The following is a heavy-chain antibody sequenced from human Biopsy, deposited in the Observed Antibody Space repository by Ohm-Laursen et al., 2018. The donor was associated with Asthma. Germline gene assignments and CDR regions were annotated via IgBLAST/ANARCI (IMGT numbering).Heavy chain of an antibody. V-gene: IGHV4-31*03. D-gene: IGHD3-22*01. CDR2: IYYSGST. CDR3: ARAQDYYDSRGYYRSFDY. J-gene: IGHJ4*02. CDR1: YGSITSGGYY. Sequence: TLSLTCTVSYGSITSGGYYWTWIRQHPGKSLEWIGFIYYSGSTYYNPSLKSRASISIDTSKNQFSLKLSSVTAADTAVYYCARAQDYYDSRGYYRSFDYWGQGTLVTVSS.